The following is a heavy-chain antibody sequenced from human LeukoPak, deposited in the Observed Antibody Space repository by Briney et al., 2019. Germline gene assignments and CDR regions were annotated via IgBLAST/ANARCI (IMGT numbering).Heavy chain of an antibody. J-gene: IGHJ6*03. CDR1: GGSFSDYY. V-gene: IGHV4-34*01. CDR3: ARGRQDVNMILVVMAGVSYYLDV. CDR2: MSPSGSS. D-gene: IGHD3-22*01. Sequence: PSETLSLTCAVYGGSFSDYYWTWIRQTPGKGLEWIGEMSPSGSSNYNPSLKSRVTISVDPSKNRFSLKLRSVTAADTAVYYCARGRQDVNMILVVMAGVSYYLDVWSKGTTVTVS.